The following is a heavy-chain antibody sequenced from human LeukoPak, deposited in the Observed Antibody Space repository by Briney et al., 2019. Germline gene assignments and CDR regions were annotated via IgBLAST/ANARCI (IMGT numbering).Heavy chain of an antibody. CDR1: GGSISSYY. CDR3: ARVRRDSYLFDY. Sequence: SETLSLTCTVSGGSISSYYWSWIRQPAGKGLEWIGRIYTSGSTNYNPSLKSRVTISVDKSKNQFSLKLSSVTAADTAVYYCARVRRDSYLFDYWGQGTLVTVSS. V-gene: IGHV4-4*07. D-gene: IGHD5-24*01. CDR2: IYTSGST. J-gene: IGHJ4*02.